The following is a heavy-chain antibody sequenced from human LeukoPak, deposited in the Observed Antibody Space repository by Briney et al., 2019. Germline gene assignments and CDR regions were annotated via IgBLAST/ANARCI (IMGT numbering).Heavy chain of an antibody. CDR2: ITGNGATT. D-gene: IGHD6-19*01. V-gene: IGHV3-23*01. Sequence: GGSLRLSCAASGFSFSNYGMNWVRQAPGKGLEWVSGITGNGATTYYADSVKGRFTISRDNSKNSVYLQMNSLRGEDTAVYFCAKTPMTNGWYYFDYWGQGSLVTVSS. CDR1: GFSFSNYG. J-gene: IGHJ4*02. CDR3: AKTPMTNGWYYFDY.